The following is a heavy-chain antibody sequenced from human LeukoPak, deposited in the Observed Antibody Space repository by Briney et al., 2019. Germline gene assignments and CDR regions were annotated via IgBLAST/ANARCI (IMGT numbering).Heavy chain of an antibody. V-gene: IGHV1-69*13. CDR3: ARVQSPYYDFWSGSSHFDY. D-gene: IGHD3-3*01. CDR2: IIPIFGAA. CDR1: GGTFSSYA. Sequence: SVKVSCKASGGTFSSYAISWVRQAPGQGLEWMGGIIPIFGAANYAQKFQGRVTITADESTSTAYMELSSLRSEDTAVYYCARVQSPYYDFWSGSSHFDYWGQGTLVTVSS. J-gene: IGHJ4*02.